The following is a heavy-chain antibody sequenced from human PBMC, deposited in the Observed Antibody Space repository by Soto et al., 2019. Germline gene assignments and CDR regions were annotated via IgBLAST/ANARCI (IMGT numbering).Heavy chain of an antibody. Sequence: QVQLQQWVAGLLKPSETLSLTCAVDGGSFSGYFWTWIRQPPGKGLEWIGEINHSGSTNYNPSLKSRVTISVDPSENHFSLSLTAVTAADTAVYYCARGQWLPRGEEWGQGTLVSVSS. CDR2: INHSGST. CDR1: GGSFSGYF. CDR3: ARGQWLPRGEE. V-gene: IGHV4-34*01. J-gene: IGHJ4*02. D-gene: IGHD6-19*01.